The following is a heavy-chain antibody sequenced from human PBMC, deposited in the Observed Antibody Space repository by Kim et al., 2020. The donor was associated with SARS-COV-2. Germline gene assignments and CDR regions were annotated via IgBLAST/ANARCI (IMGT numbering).Heavy chain of an antibody. CDR3: ARDYLGRYTYGENYYYYYGMDV. V-gene: IGHV3-48*02. CDR2: ISSSSSTI. D-gene: IGHD5-18*01. Sequence: GGSLRLSCAASGFTFSSYSMNWVRQAPGKGLEWVSYISSSSSTIYYADSVKGRFTISRDNAKNSLYLQMNSLRDEDTAVYYCARDYLGRYTYGENYYYYYGMDVWGQGTTVTVSS. CDR1: GFTFSSYS. J-gene: IGHJ6*02.